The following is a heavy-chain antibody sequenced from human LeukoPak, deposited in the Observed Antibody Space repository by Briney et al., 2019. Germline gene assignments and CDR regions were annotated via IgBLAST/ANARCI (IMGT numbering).Heavy chain of an antibody. CDR3: ARMGVSYYYDSSTYFPTAFDV. D-gene: IGHD3-22*01. CDR1: GYSISSGYY. V-gene: IGHV4-38-2*01. Sequence: SETLSLTRDVSGYSISSGYYWGWIRQSPGGGLEWIATIFHSGSIYYNPSLKSRVTLSVDTSKNQFTLKLDSVTAADTAMYYCARMGVSYYYDSSTYFPTAFDVWGQGTMVSVSS. J-gene: IGHJ3*01. CDR2: IFHSGSI.